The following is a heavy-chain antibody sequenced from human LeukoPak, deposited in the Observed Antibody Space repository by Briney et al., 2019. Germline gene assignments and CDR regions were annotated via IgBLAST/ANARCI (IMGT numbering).Heavy chain of an antibody. Sequence: GGTPRLSCATSGFTSSNYWMSCGRHTPGKGLEWVANIKQDGSEKAYVDSVKGRFTISRDNAKTSLCLQMNSLRAEDAAVYYCTRDYYDRSGYPDYWGQGTLVTVSS. CDR1: GFTSSNYW. CDR2: IKQDGSEK. D-gene: IGHD3-22*01. V-gene: IGHV3-7*04. CDR3: TRDYYDRSGYPDY. J-gene: IGHJ4*02.